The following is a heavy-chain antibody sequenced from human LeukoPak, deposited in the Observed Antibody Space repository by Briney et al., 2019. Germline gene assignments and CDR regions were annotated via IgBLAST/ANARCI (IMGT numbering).Heavy chain of an antibody. CDR2: IHYSGST. J-gene: IGHJ6*02. D-gene: IGHD6-13*01. CDR1: GASISTTTYY. Sequence: PSETLSLTCSVSGASISTTTYYWGWIRQPPGKGLEWIGSIHYSGSTYYNPSLKSRVTISVATSKNQFSLKMSSVTAADTAVYYCARLPGAAGDYYYYGMDVWGQGTTVTVS. CDR3: ARLPGAAGDYYYYGMDV. V-gene: IGHV4-39*01.